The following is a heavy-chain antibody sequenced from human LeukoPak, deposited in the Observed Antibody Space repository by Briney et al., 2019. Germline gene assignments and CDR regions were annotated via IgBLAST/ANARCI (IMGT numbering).Heavy chain of an antibody. Sequence: PSETLSLTCTVSGGSISSYYWSWIRQPAGKGLEWIGRIYSSGSTNYNPSLKSRVTMSVDTSKNQFSLKLSSVTAADTAVYYCASAGTLYYYDSSGYYSLDYWGQGTLVTVSS. CDR2: IYSSGST. CDR1: GGSISSYY. D-gene: IGHD3-22*01. J-gene: IGHJ4*02. V-gene: IGHV4-4*07. CDR3: ASAGTLYYYDSSGYYSLDY.